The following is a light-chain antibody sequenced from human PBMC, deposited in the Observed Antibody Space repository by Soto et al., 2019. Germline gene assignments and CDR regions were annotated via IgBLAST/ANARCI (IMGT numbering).Light chain of an antibody. CDR2: AAS. CDR3: QQANSFPPT. J-gene: IGKJ2*01. V-gene: IGKV1-12*01. Sequence: DIQMTQSPSSVSASVGDRVSITCRSSQGIISWLAWYQQKPGNAPKLLIYAASSLQIGVPSRFSGSGSGTDFTLTISSLQPEDVATYYCQQANSFPPTFGQGTKVELK. CDR1: QGIISW.